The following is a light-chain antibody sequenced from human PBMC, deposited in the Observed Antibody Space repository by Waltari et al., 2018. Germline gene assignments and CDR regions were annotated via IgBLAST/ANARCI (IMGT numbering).Light chain of an antibody. Sequence: DAAMTQSPLSLPVTLGQPASISCRSSQSLVHSDGNTYLNWVHQRPGQSPRRLIYKVSRRESGVPDRFSGRGSGTDFTLKISRVEAEDVGIYYCMQGTHWPLTFGQGTRLEI. J-gene: IGKJ5*01. V-gene: IGKV2-30*02. CDR2: KVS. CDR1: QSLVHSDGNTY. CDR3: MQGTHWPLT.